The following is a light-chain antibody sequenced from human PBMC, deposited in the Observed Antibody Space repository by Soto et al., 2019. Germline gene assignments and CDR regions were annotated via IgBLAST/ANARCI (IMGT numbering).Light chain of an antibody. CDR2: EVT. CDR3: SSYTTSSTLV. CDR1: SSDVCIYNY. V-gene: IGLV2-14*01. Sequence: QSALTQPASVSGSPGQSITISCTGTSSDVCIYNYVSWYQQHPGKAPKVMIYEVTNRPSGVSNRFSGSKSGNTASLTISGLQAEDEAEYYCSSYTTSSTLVFGGGNKLTVL. J-gene: IGLJ2*01.